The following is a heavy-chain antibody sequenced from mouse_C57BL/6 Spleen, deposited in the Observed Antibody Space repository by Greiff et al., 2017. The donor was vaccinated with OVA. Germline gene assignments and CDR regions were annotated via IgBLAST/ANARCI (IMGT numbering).Heavy chain of an antibody. Sequence: VKVVESGAELARPGASVKMSCKASGYTFTSYTMHWVKQRPGQGLEWIGYIKPSSGYTKYNQKFKHKATLTADKSASTAYMQLGIRTSEASAVYYCARDDYYWFADWGQGTLVTVSA. CDR3: ARDDYYWFAD. J-gene: IGHJ3*01. CDR1: GYTFTSYT. V-gene: IGHV1-4*01. CDR2: IKPSSGYT. D-gene: IGHD2-3*01.